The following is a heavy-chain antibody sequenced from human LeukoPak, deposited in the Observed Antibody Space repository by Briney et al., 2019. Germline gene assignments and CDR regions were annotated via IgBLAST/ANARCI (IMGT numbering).Heavy chain of an antibody. J-gene: IGHJ6*02. CDR2: INPSGGST. CDR1: GYTFTSYY. D-gene: IGHD6-19*01. V-gene: IGHV1-46*01. CDR3: ARDSVAVASDYYYGMDV. Sequence: ASVKVSCKASGYTFTSYYMHWLRQAPGQGLEWMGIINPSGGSTSYAQKFQGRVTMTRDTSTSTVYMELSSLRSEDTAVYYCARDSVAVASDYYYGMDVWGQGTTVTVSS.